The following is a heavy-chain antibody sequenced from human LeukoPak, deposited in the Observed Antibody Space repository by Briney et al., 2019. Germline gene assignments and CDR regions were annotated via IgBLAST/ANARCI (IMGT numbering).Heavy chain of an antibody. Sequence: VASVKVSCKASGGTFSSYAISWVRQAPGQGLEWMGGIIPIFGTANYAQKFQGRVTITADESTSTAYMELSSLRSEDTAVYYCARDRKGYSSSWYGIEDYWGQGTLVTVSS. CDR1: GGTFSSYA. V-gene: IGHV1-69*13. J-gene: IGHJ4*02. D-gene: IGHD6-13*01. CDR3: ARDRKGYSSSWYGIEDY. CDR2: IIPIFGTA.